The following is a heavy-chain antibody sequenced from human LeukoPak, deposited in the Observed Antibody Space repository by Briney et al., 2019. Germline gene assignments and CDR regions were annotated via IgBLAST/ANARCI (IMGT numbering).Heavy chain of an antibody. J-gene: IGHJ4*02. CDR2: ISISGATI. CDR1: GFTFSDNY. V-gene: IGHV3-11*01. D-gene: IGHD3-16*01. CDR3: ARTIIGIYGSFEYYFDL. Sequence: GGSLRLSCAASGFTFSDNYMSWIRQAPGKGLEWVSFISISGATIHYADSVRGRLAISRDNAKNSLYLQMNSLRAEDTAMYYCARTIIGIYGSFEYYFDLWGQGTLVTVSS.